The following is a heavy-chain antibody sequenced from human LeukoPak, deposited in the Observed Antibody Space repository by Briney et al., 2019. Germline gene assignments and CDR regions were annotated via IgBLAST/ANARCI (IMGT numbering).Heavy chain of an antibody. CDR2: IYYSGST. CDR1: GSSISNYY. V-gene: IGHV4-59*06. Sequence: PSETLSLTCTVSGSSISNYYWTWIRQPAGKGLEWIGYIYYSGSTYYNPSLKSRVTISVDTSKRHFSLKLSSVTAADTAVYYCARHLARATTGDYFDHWGQGSLATVSS. CDR3: ARHLARATTGDYFDH. J-gene: IGHJ4*02. D-gene: IGHD4-17*01.